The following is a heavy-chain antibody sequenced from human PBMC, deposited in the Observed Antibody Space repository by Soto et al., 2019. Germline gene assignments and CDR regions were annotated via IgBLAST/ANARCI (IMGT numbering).Heavy chain of an antibody. CDR3: AYTAATYYGMDV. CDR2: INPSGGST. J-gene: IGHJ6*02. V-gene: IGHV1-46*03. CDR1: GYTFTSYY. Sequence: ASVKVSCKASGYTFTSYYMHWVRQAPGQGLEWMGIINPSGGSTSYAQKFQGRVTMTRDTSTSTVYMELSSLRSEDTAVYYCAYTAATYYGMDVWGQGTTVTVSS. D-gene: IGHD6-13*01.